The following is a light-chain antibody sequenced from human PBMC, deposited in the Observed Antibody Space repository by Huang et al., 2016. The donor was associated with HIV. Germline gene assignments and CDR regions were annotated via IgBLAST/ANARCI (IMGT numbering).Light chain of an antibody. CDR3: QQFYSTPIT. CDR1: QSLLYRSNNKNY. Sequence: DIVMTQSPDSLAVPLGERATINCKSSQSLLYRSNNKNYLAWYQQKPGQRPKLLIYGASTRESGVPDRFSGSGSGTDFTLTISSLHAEDVAVYHCQQFYSTPITFGQGTRLEIK. J-gene: IGKJ5*01. V-gene: IGKV4-1*01. CDR2: GAS.